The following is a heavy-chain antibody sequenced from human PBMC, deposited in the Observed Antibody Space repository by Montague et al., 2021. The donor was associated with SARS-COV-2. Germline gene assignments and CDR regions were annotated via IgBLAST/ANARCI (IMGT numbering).Heavy chain of an antibody. CDR1: GASISSRSYY. CDR3: ATLPTSITIFAVYQWYYFDD. CDR2: KYYSGSN. V-gene: IGHV4-39*01. J-gene: IGHJ4*01. D-gene: IGHD3-3*01. Sequence: SETLSLTCTVSGASISSRSYYWGWIRQPQGQGLEWIGYKYYSGSNNYNPTLKSRVTIYVDTSKNQFYLKLSSVTAADTAVYYCATLPTSITIFAVYQWYYFDDWGHGTLVTVSS.